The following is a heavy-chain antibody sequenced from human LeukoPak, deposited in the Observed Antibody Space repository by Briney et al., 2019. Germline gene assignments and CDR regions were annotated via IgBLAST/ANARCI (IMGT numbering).Heavy chain of an antibody. D-gene: IGHD2-2*01. CDR3: AKLGCTGTICYANY. V-gene: IGHV3-69-1*01. Sequence: PGASLRLSCAASGFTFSSYSMNWVRQAPGKGLEWVATMTSSSTIYYADSMKGRFTISRDNSKNTLYLQMNSLRAEDTALYYCAKLGCTGTICYANYWGQGTLVTVSS. CDR1: GFTFSSYS. J-gene: IGHJ4*02. CDR2: MTSSSTI.